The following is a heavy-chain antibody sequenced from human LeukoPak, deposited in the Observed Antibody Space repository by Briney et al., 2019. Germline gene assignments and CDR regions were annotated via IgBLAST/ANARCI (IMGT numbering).Heavy chain of an antibody. CDR2: IRYDGSNK. D-gene: IGHD3-10*01. J-gene: IGHJ4*02. Sequence: PGGSLRLSCAASGFTFSSYGMHWVRQAPGKGLEWVAFIRYDGSNKYYADSVKGRFTISRDNSKNTLYLQMNSLRAEDTAVYYCARVGGAYYGSGSYYSGYWGQGTLVTVSS. CDR1: GFTFSSYG. V-gene: IGHV3-30*02. CDR3: ARVGGAYYGSGSYYSGY.